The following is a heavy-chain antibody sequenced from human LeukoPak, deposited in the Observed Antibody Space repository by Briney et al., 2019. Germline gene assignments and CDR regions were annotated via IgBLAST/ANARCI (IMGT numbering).Heavy chain of an antibody. CDR3: AITYYYDSSGYVKFDY. CDR1: GGTFSSYA. V-gene: IGHV1-69*05. Sequence: ASVKVSCKASGGTFSSYAISWVRQAPGQGLEWMGGIIPIFGTANYAQKFQGRVTITTDESTSTAYMELSSLRSEDTAVYYCAITYYYDSSGYVKFDYWGQGTLVTVSS. J-gene: IGHJ4*02. D-gene: IGHD3-22*01. CDR2: IIPIFGTA.